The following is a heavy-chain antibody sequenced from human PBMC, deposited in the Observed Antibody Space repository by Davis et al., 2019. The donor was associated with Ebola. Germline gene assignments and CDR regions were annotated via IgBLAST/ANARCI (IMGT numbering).Heavy chain of an antibody. CDR3: ARGRGTPFDY. Sequence: PSETLSLTCTVSGGSISSHYWSWIRQPPGKGLEWIGYIHYSGSTNYNPSLKSRVTIAVDTSKNQFSLKLSSVTAADTAVYYCARGRGTPFDYWGQGTLVTVSS. CDR1: GGSISSHY. D-gene: IGHD2-15*01. J-gene: IGHJ4*02. V-gene: IGHV4-59*11. CDR2: IHYSGST.